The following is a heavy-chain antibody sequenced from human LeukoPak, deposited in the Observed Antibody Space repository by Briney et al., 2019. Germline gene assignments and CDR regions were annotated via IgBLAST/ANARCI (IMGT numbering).Heavy chain of an antibody. J-gene: IGHJ6*03. CDR2: ISAYNGNT. CDR1: GYTFTSYG. CDR3: ARRSNGGYYYYYMDV. D-gene: IGHD4-23*01. V-gene: IGHV1-18*01. Sequence: GASVKASCKASGYTFTSYGISWVRQAPGQGLEWMGWISAYNGNTNYAQKLQGRVTMTTDTSTSTAYMELRSLRSDDTAVYYCARRSNGGYYYYYMDVWGKGTTVTVSS.